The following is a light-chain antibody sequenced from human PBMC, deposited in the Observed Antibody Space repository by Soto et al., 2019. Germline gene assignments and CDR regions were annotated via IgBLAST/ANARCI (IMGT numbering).Light chain of an antibody. Sequence: EIVLTQSPGTLSLSPGERATLSCRASQSVSSSYLAWYQQKPGQAPRLLIYGASSRATSIPDRFSGSGSGTYFTLTISRLEPEDFAVYYCQQYGSSPQITFGGGTKVEIK. J-gene: IGKJ4*01. CDR2: GAS. V-gene: IGKV3-20*01. CDR1: QSVSSSY. CDR3: QQYGSSPQIT.